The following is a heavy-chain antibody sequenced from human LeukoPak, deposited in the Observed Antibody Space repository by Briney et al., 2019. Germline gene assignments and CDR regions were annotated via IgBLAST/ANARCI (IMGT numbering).Heavy chain of an antibody. D-gene: IGHD4-23*01. Sequence: GGSLRLSCAASGFTVSSIHMVWVRQAPGKGLEWVSVTYTGGNSYYADSVKGRFIISRDNSKNTLYLQMNSLRAEDTAVYYCARDKGDDYDGLLDYWGQGTLVTVSS. CDR1: GFTVSSIH. V-gene: IGHV3-53*01. J-gene: IGHJ4*02. CDR2: TYTGGNS. CDR3: ARDKGDDYDGLLDY.